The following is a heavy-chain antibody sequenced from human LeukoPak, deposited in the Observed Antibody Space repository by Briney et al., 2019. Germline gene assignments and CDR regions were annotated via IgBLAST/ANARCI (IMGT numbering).Heavy chain of an antibody. D-gene: IGHD3-22*01. CDR2: INPNSVTT. V-gene: IGHV1-2*02. Sequence: ASVQVSCKASGYTFTDYCIHWVRQSPGRGLESLGWINPNSVTTNYAQKFRGRVTMTRDTSISTAYMELAELTSDDTAVYYCARGHDSGYSNSLDPWGQGTLVTVSS. CDR1: GYTFTDYC. CDR3: ARGHDSGYSNSLDP. J-gene: IGHJ5*02.